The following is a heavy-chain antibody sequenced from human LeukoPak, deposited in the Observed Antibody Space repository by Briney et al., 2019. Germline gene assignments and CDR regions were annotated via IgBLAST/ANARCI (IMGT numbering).Heavy chain of an antibody. Sequence: GGSLRLSCAASGFTFDDYAMHWVRQAPGKGLEWVSGISWNSGSIGYADSVKGRSTISRDNAKNSVYLQMDSLRAEDTALYYCARAVPGFDSWGQGSLVTVSS. CDR1: GFTFDDYA. J-gene: IGHJ4*02. CDR3: ARAVPGFDS. CDR2: ISWNSGSI. V-gene: IGHV3-9*01.